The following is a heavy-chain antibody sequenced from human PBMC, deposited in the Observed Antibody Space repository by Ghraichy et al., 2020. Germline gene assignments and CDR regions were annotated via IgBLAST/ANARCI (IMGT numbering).Heavy chain of an antibody. CDR1: GGSISTTSW. CDR3: ARAGVYFDFREGIERDAFDR. Sequence: SETLSLTCAVSGGSISTTSWWSWVRQSPGKGLEWIGKIYHSGSTNYNPSLKSRVTISVDTSKNQFSLKLSSVTAADTAVYYCARAGVYFDFREGIERDAFDRWGQGTIVTVSS. V-gene: IGHV4-4*02. J-gene: IGHJ3*01. D-gene: IGHD3-3*01. CDR2: IYHSGST.